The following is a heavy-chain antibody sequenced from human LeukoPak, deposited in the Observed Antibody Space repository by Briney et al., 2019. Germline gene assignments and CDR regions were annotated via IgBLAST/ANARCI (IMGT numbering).Heavy chain of an antibody. CDR3: AKDGDCSSTSCYPGYFDC. J-gene: IGHJ4*02. CDR1: GFTFSSYG. D-gene: IGHD2-2*01. CDR2: LRYDGSNK. V-gene: IGHV3-30*02. Sequence: GGSLRLSCAASGFTFSSYGMHWVREAPGKGLEWGAFLRYDGSNKYYADSVKGRFTISRDNSKNTLYLQMNSLRAEDTPVFYCAKDGDCSSTSCYPGYFDCWGQGTLVTVSS.